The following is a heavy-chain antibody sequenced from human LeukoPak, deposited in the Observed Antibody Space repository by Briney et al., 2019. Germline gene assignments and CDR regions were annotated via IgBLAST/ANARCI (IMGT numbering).Heavy chain of an antibody. V-gene: IGHV3-48*03. CDR1: GFTFSSYE. J-gene: IGHJ4*02. CDR2: ISSSGNTI. D-gene: IGHD4-17*01. CDR3: ARALDYGDFDY. Sequence: GGSLRLSCAASGFTFSSYEMNWVRQAPGKGLEWVSYISSSGNTIYYADSVKGRFTISRDNAKNSLYLQMNSLRAEDTAGYYCARALDYGDFDYWGQGTLVTVSS.